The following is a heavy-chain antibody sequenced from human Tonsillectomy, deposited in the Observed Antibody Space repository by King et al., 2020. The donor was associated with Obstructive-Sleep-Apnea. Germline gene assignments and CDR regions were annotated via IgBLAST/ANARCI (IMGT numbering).Heavy chain of an antibody. Sequence: VQLVESGAEVKKPGASVKVSCKASGYIFINYYMHWVRQAPGQGLEWMGIINPSGGRASYAEKFQGRVTMTRDTSTSTVYMERSSLRSEETAVYYCTRGGGDIMLTYYWGQGTLVTVSS. D-gene: IGHD2-21*02. CDR1: GYIFINYY. CDR3: TRGGGDIMLTYY. CDR2: INPSGGRA. J-gene: IGHJ4*02. V-gene: IGHV1-46*01.